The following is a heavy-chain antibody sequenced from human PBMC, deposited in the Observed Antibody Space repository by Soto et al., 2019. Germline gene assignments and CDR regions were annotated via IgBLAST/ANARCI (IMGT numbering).Heavy chain of an antibody. J-gene: IGHJ4*02. V-gene: IGHV1-18*01. Sequence: ASVKVSCKASGYTFTSYDIIWVRQAPGQGLEWMGWISAYNGNTNYAQKLQGRVTMTTDTSTSTAYMELRSLRSDDTAVYYCARDLYSSGPFDYWGQGTLVTVSS. CDR3: ARDLYSSGPFDY. CDR1: GYTFTSYD. CDR2: ISAYNGNT. D-gene: IGHD6-19*01.